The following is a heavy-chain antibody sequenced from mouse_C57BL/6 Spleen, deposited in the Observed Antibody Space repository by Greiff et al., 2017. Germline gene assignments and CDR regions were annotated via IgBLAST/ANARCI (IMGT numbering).Heavy chain of an antibody. CDR2: INPNNGGT. J-gene: IGHJ2*01. Sequence: EVQLQQSGPELVKPGASVKISCKASGYTFTDYYMNWVKQSHGKSLEWIGDINPNNGGTSYNQKFKGKATLTVDKSASTAYMESRSLTSEDSAVYYCARRKVTTVVSYFDYWGQGTTLTVSS. V-gene: IGHV1-26*01. CDR3: ARRKVTTVVSYFDY. D-gene: IGHD1-1*01. CDR1: GYTFTDYY.